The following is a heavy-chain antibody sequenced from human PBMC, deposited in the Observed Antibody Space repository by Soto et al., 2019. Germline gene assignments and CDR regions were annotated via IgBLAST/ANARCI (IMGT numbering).Heavy chain of an antibody. Sequence: SETLSLTCSVSAGSLSNYYWTWIRQSPGKGLEWIGEIYHTGSTKYNPSLKSRVAISVDMSTNQFSLTLSSVTPADTAVYYCARGGRGSGLYFLYYFDLWGQGTLVTVSS. D-gene: IGHD3-16*01. CDR2: IYHTGST. V-gene: IGHV4-59*01. CDR1: AGSLSNYY. J-gene: IGHJ4*02. CDR3: ARGGRGSGLYFLYYFDL.